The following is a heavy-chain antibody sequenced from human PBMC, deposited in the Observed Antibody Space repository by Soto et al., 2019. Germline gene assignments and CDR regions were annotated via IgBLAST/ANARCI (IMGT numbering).Heavy chain of an antibody. CDR2: ISSSDSI. CDR1: GFTFSDYY. CDR3: ARGLGYYDSSGYFDY. V-gene: IGHV3-11*01. D-gene: IGHD3-22*01. J-gene: IGHJ4*02. Sequence: GGSLRLSCAASGFTFSDYYMSWIRQAPGKGLEWVSYISSSDSIYYADSVKGRFTISRDSAKNSRYLQMNSLRDEDTAVYYCARGLGYYDSSGYFDYWGQGTMVTVSS.